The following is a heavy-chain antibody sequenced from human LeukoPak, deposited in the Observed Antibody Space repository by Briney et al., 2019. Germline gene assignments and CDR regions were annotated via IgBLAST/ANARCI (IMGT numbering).Heavy chain of an antibody. J-gene: IGHJ5*02. D-gene: IGHD6-19*01. Sequence: HAGTSLTLSCSASGFDFRMRAMHWVRQAPGKGLEWVAMIWRGGNYKFYVDSVQGRCAISRDDSSNMLYLHMDSLRADDTGVYYCVIDPPDSGWAFWSWGQGAQVSVSS. CDR2: IWRGGNYK. CDR1: GFDFRMRA. CDR3: VIDPPDSGWAFWS. V-gene: IGHV3-33*01.